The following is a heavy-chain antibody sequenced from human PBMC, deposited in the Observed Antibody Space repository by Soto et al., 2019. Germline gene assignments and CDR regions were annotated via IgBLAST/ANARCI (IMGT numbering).Heavy chain of an antibody. J-gene: IGHJ4*02. Sequence: PRGSLRLSCAASGFTFSSYWMSWVRQAPGKGLEWVANIKQDGSEKYYADSVKGRFTISRDNSKNTLYLQMNSLRAEDTAVYYCARTASAAPYYFDYWGQGTLVTVSS. CDR3: ARTASAAPYYFDY. CDR1: GFTFSSYW. V-gene: IGHV3-7*01. CDR2: IKQDGSEK. D-gene: IGHD2-2*01.